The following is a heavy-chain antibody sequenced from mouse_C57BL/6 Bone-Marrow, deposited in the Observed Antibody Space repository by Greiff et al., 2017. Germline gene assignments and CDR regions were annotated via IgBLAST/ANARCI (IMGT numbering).Heavy chain of an antibody. D-gene: IGHD1-1*01. CDR1: GYSITSGYY. J-gene: IGHJ2*01. Sequence: VQLKESGPGLVKPSQSLSLTCSVTGYSITSGYYWNWIRQFPGNKLEWMGYISYDGSNNYNPSLKNRISITRDTSKNQFFLKLNSVTTEDTATYYCARAGYYGSSFDYWGQGTTLTVSS. CDR2: ISYDGSN. V-gene: IGHV3-6*01. CDR3: ARAGYYGSSFDY.